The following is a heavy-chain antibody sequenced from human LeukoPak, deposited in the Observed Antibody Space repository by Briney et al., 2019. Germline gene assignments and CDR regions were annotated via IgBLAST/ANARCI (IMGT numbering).Heavy chain of an antibody. V-gene: IGHV4-34*01. CDR2: INHSGST. CDR1: GGSFSGDY. Sequence: SETLSLTCAVYGGSFSGDYWNWIRQPPGKGLEWIGEINHSGSTNSNPSLKSWVTISVDRSKNQFSLKLSSVTAADTAVYYCARRPRYSSGWYYFDSWGQGTLVTVSS. D-gene: IGHD6-19*01. CDR3: ARRPRYSSGWYYFDS. J-gene: IGHJ4*02.